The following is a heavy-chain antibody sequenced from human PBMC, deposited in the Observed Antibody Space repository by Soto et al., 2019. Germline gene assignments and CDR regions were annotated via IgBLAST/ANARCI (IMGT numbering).Heavy chain of an antibody. J-gene: IGHJ4*02. V-gene: IGHV1-3*01. Sequence: GAPVKVSCKASGYTFTSYAMHWVSQAPGQRLEWMGWINAGNGNTKYSQKCQGRVTITRDTSASTAYMELSSLRAEDTSVYYCSLTRILGAAQSLHYLDTWSQGTLVT. CDR2: INAGNGNT. CDR1: GYTFTSYA. CDR3: SLTRILGAAQSLHYLDT. D-gene: IGHD1-26*01.